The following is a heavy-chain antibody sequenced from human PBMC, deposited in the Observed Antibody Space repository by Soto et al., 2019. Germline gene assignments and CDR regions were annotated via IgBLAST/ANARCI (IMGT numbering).Heavy chain of an antibody. CDR2: LIGGHYGT. Sequence: PAGSQTLSCTASGCTLQNDAMAWCRQDPGKGLEWVSTLIGGHYGTAYSYSVKGRFTVSRDNSKNCLYLQMNSLGVEDTAMYFCAKGKSTGDIDWFDPWGQGSLVTVSS. J-gene: IGHJ5*02. CDR1: GCTLQNDA. CDR3: AKGKSTGDIDWFDP. D-gene: IGHD3-10*01. V-gene: IGHV3-23*01.